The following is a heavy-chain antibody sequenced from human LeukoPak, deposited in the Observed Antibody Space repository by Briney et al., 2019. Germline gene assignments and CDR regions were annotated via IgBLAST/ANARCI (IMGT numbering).Heavy chain of an antibody. CDR2: INHSGST. D-gene: IGHD5-18*01. CDR1: GGSFSGYY. J-gene: IGHJ4*02. Sequence: SETLSLTCAVYGGSFSGYYWNWIRQPPGKGLEWIGEINHSGSTNYNPSLKSRVTISVDTSKKQISLKLSSVTAADTAVYYCARNHPPRGYNYGYGYWGRGTLVTVSS. CDR3: ARNHPPRGYNYGYGY. V-gene: IGHV4-34*01.